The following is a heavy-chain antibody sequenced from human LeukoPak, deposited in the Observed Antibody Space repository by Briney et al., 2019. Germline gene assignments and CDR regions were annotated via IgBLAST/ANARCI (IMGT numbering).Heavy chain of an antibody. J-gene: IGHJ4*02. D-gene: IGHD3-22*01. CDR3: ARAPGLGDSSGYYFDY. CDR1: GFAFSSYA. V-gene: IGHV3-30*04. CDR2: ISYDGSNK. Sequence: GGSLRLSCAASGFAFSSYAMHGFPQAPGKGLEGVAVISYDGSNKYYADSVKGRFTISRDNSKNTLYLQMNSLRAEDTAVYYCARAPGLGDSSGYYFDYWGQGTLVTVSS.